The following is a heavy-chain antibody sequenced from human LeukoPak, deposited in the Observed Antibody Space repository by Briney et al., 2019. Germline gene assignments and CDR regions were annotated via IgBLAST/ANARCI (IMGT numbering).Heavy chain of an antibody. D-gene: IGHD3-10*01. CDR1: GGSFSGYY. Sequence: SETLSLTCAVYGGSFSGYYWSWIRQPPGKGLEWIGEINHSGSTNYNPSLKSRVTISVDTSKNQFPLKLSSVTAADTAVYYCARARVTMVRGVIWYYYGMDVWGKGTTVTVSS. CDR2: INHSGST. J-gene: IGHJ6*04. V-gene: IGHV4-34*01. CDR3: ARARVTMVRGVIWYYYGMDV.